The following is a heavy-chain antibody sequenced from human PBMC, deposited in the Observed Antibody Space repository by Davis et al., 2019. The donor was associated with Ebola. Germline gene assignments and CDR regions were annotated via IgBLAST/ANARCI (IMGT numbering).Heavy chain of an antibody. D-gene: IGHD3-22*01. CDR2: INIDGRRT. Sequence: LSLTCAASGFTFSDYWMHWVRQAPGKGLVWVSRINIDGRRTNYADSVKGRFTISRDNAKNSLYLQMNSLRAEDTAVYYCAKDSDSSGYPYYAFDIWGQGTMVTVSS. V-gene: IGHV3-74*01. CDR1: GFTFSDYW. J-gene: IGHJ3*02. CDR3: AKDSDSSGYPYYAFDI.